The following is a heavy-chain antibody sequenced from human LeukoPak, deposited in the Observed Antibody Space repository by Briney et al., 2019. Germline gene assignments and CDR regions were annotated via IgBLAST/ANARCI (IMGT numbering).Heavy chain of an antibody. Sequence: GGSLRLSCAASGFTFSSYWMSWVRQAPGKGLEWVANIKQDGSEKYYVDSVKGRFTISRDNAKNSLYLQMNSLRAEDTDVYYCARRGQNGGWYYFDYWGQGTLVAVSS. CDR2: IKQDGSEK. CDR3: ARRGQNGGWYYFDY. V-gene: IGHV3-7*01. J-gene: IGHJ4*02. D-gene: IGHD6-19*01. CDR1: GFTFSSYW.